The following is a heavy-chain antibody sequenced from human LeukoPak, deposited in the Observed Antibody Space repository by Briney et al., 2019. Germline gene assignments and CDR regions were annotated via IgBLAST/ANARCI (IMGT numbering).Heavy chain of an antibody. CDR2: INSDGSDT. J-gene: IGHJ4*02. V-gene: IGHV3-74*01. CDR1: GFTFSSYW. CDR3: ASCVAVPGLPDY. Sequence: GGSLRLSCAASGFTFSSYWMYWVRQAPGKGLVWASRINSDGSDTSYADSVQGRFTISRDNAKNTLYLQMNSLRAEDTAVYYCASCVAVPGLPDYWGQGTLVTVSS. D-gene: IGHD6-19*01.